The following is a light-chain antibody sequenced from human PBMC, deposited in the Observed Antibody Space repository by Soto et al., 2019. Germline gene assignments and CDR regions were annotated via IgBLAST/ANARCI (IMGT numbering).Light chain of an antibody. V-gene: IGKV3-20*01. CDR2: GAS. CDR1: ESVSGSY. CDR3: LLFNTYPQA. J-gene: IGKJ4*01. Sequence: EIVLTQSPGTLSLSPGERATLSCRSSESVSGSYLAWYQQKPGQAPRLLIYGASSRAAGIPDRFSGSGSGTDFTLTISSLQPEDFATYYCLLFNTYPQAFGGGTKVEIK.